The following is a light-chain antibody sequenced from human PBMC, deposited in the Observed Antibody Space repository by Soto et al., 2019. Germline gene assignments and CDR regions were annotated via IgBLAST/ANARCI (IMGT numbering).Light chain of an antibody. J-gene: IGKJ3*01. CDR1: QSLPTKA. CDR3: QQYGDLPLS. CDR2: GAS. Sequence: EIVLTQSPGTLSLSPGERVTLSCRASQSLPTKALAWYQQKPGQTPRLIIYGASTRDTAIPDRVNGSGSGTDFTLTISRVEPEDFAVYYCQQYGDLPLSFGPGTKVDIK. V-gene: IGKV3-20*01.